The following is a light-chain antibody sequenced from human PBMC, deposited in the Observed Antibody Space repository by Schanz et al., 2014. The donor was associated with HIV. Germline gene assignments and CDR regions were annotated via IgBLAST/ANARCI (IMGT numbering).Light chain of an antibody. J-gene: IGLJ2*01. CDR1: SSDVGGYNY. Sequence: QSALTQPASVSGSPGQSVTISCTGTSSDVGGYNYVSWYQQHPGKAPKLMIYDVNIRPSGVSNRFSGSKSGNTASLTISGLQAEDEADYYCNSYTRTSTPVFGGGTKLTVL. V-gene: IGLV2-14*03. CDR2: DVN. CDR3: NSYTRTSTPV.